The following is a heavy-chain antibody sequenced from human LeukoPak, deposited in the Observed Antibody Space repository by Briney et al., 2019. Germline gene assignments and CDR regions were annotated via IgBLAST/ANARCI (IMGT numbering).Heavy chain of an antibody. CDR1: GSTFSSYS. Sequence: GGSLRPSCAASGSTFSSYSMNWVRQTPGKGLEWVSYISSSSSSIYYADSVKGRFTISRDNAKNSLYLQMNSLRDEDTAVYYCARREGYTSGWYSYWGQGTLVTVSS. CDR2: ISSSSSSI. CDR3: ARREGYTSGWYSY. V-gene: IGHV3-48*02. D-gene: IGHD6-19*01. J-gene: IGHJ4*02.